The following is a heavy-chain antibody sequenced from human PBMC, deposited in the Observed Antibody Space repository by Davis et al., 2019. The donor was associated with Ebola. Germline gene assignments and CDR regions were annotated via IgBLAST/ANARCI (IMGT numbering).Heavy chain of an antibody. CDR1: GFTFSNYA. CDR3: ARDRGSEAYYYYGMDV. D-gene: IGHD1-26*01. V-gene: IGHV3-30-3*01. Sequence: GESLKISCAASGFTFSNYAIHWVRQAPGKGLQWVAVTSFDGSHKYYADSVKGRFTISRDNSKNTMYLQMNSLRSDDTAVYYCARDRGSEAYYYYGMDVWGQGTTITVSS. CDR2: TSFDGSHK. J-gene: IGHJ6*02.